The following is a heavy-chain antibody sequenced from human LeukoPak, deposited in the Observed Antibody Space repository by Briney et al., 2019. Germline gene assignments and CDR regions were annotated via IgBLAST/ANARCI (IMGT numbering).Heavy chain of an antibody. CDR3: ARAGDGRYCSSTSCQTGFDY. J-gene: IGHJ4*02. CDR2: INHSGST. V-gene: IGHV4-34*01. Sequence: PSETLCLTCAVYGGSFSGYYWSWIRQPPGKGLEWIGEINHSGSTNYNPSLKSRVTISVDTSKNQFSLKLSSVTAADTAVYYCARAGDGRYCSSTSCQTGFDYWGQGTLVTVSS. D-gene: IGHD2-2*01. CDR1: GGSFSGYY.